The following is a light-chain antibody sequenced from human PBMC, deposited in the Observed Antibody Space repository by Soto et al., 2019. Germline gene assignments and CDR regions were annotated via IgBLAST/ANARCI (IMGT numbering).Light chain of an antibody. V-gene: IGLV2-14*01. CDR2: DVS. J-gene: IGLJ1*01. CDR3: SSYTSSSTLLYV. CDR1: SSDVGGYNY. Sequence: QSALTQPASVSGSTGQSITISCTGTSSDVGGYNYVSWYQQNPGKAPKLMIYDVSNRPSGVSNRFSGSKSGNTASLTISGLQAEDEADYYCSSYTSSSTLLYVFGTGTKLTVL.